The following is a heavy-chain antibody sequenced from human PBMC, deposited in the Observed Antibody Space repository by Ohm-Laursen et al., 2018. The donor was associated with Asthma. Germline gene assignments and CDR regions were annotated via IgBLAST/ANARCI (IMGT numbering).Heavy chain of an antibody. V-gene: IGHV4-34*01. CDR1: GGSLSGYY. Sequence: SDTLSLTWAVSGGSLSGYYWTWIRQSPEKGLEWIGEINHIGSTNYNPSLKTRVTISVDTSKNQFSLRLSSVTAADTAVYYCAKGPDDYGDYLDWYFDVWGRGTLVTVSS. D-gene: IGHD4-17*01. J-gene: IGHJ2*01. CDR2: INHIGST. CDR3: AKGPDDYGDYLDWYFDV.